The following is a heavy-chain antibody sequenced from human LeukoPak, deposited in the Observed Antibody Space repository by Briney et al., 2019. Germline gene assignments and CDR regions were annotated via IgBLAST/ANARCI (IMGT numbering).Heavy chain of an antibody. CDR1: GFTFSSYG. V-gene: IGHV3-30*18. J-gene: IGHJ6*02. Sequence: QPGRPLRLSCAASGFTFSSYGMHWVRQAPGKGLEWVAVISYDGSNKYYADSVKGRFTISRDNSKNTLYLQMNSLRAEDTAVYYCAKDPTTSYDILTGFGSSKPPVYYYYGMDVWGQGTTVTVSS. CDR3: AKDPTTSYDILTGFGSSKPPVYYYYGMDV. CDR2: ISYDGSNK. D-gene: IGHD3-9*01.